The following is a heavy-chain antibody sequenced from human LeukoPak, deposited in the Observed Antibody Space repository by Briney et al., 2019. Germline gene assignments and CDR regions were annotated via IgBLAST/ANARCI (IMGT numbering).Heavy chain of an antibody. D-gene: IGHD3-22*01. J-gene: IGHJ3*02. Sequence: GGSLRLSCAASGFTFSSYAMSWVRQAPGKGLEWVSAISGSGGSTYYADSVKGRFTISRDNSKNTLYLQMNSLRAEDTAVYYCARGWHCDSREAAFDIWGQGRMVTVSS. CDR2: ISGSGGST. CDR3: ARGWHCDSREAAFDI. V-gene: IGHV3-23*01. CDR1: GFTFSSYA.